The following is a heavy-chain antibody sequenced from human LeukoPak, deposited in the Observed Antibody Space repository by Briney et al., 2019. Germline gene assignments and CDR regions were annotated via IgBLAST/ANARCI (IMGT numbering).Heavy chain of an antibody. Sequence: PSETLSLTCTVSGGSISTDGYYWTWIRQHPGKGLEWIGYIYNSGTTYYNPSLESRVTISGDTSKNQFSLKLNSVTAADTAVYYCARTAGWSYGFDYWGQGTLVTVSS. CDR1: GGSISTDGYY. D-gene: IGHD5-18*01. CDR3: ARTAGWSYGFDY. J-gene: IGHJ4*02. V-gene: IGHV4-31*03. CDR2: IYNSGTT.